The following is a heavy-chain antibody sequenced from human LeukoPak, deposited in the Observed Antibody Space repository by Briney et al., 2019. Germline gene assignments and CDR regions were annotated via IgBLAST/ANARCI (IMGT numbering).Heavy chain of an antibody. Sequence: SETLSLTCTVSGGSICSYYWSWIRQPAGKGLEWIGRIYTSGSTNYNPSLKSRVTMSVDTSKNQFSLKLSSVTAADTAVYYCARDRPGYCSSTSCYAILYWGQGTLVTVSS. CDR2: IYTSGST. CDR3: ARDRPGYCSSTSCYAILY. CDR1: GGSICSYY. V-gene: IGHV4-4*07. D-gene: IGHD2-2*01. J-gene: IGHJ4*02.